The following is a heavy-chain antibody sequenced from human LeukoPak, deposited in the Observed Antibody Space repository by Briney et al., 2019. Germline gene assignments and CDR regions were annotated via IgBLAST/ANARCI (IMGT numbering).Heavy chain of an antibody. V-gene: IGHV3-48*01. CDR1: GFIFSSYS. Sequence: GGSLRLSYAASGFIFSSYSMNWVRQAPGKGLEWISYISGGGGNIHYADSVEGRFTISRDNAKNSVYLQMNSLRVEDTAVYYCAIDPNWGTHSWGQGVLVTVSS. CDR3: AIDPNWGTHS. D-gene: IGHD7-27*01. CDR2: ISGGGGNI. J-gene: IGHJ4*02.